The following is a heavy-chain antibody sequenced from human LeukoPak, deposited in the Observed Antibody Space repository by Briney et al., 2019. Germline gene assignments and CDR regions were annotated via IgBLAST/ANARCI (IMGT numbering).Heavy chain of an antibody. J-gene: IGHJ5*02. V-gene: IGHV3-66*01. Sequence: GGSLRLSCVVSGLTVSNNYMTWVRQAPGKGLEWVSLIFSGGGTYYADSVKGRFTISRDSSKITLYLQMNSLRAEDTALYYCARDPGAAAGNLWSWGQGTLVTVSS. CDR3: ARDPGAAAGNLWS. CDR2: IFSGGGT. D-gene: IGHD6-25*01. CDR1: GLTVSNNY.